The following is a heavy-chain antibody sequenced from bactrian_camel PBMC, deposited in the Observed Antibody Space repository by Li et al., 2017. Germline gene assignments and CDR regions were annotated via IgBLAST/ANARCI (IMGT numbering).Heavy chain of an antibody. CDR3: VRVLGYGMSWFTDFGY. CDR2: IDGVLRT. D-gene: IGHD6*01. V-gene: IGHV3S57*01. J-gene: IGHJ6*01. CDR1: GYRNSRDC. Sequence: HVQLVESGGGSVQVGGSLRLSCPLSGYRNSRDCMGWFRQVIGKEREGVAAIDGVLRTYYADSVKDRFAISRDNAKNTVYLQMNSLKPDDTAVYYCVRVLGYGMSWFTDFGYWGQGTQVTVS.